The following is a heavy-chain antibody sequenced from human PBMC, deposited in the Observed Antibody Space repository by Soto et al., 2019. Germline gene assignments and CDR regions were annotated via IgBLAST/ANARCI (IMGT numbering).Heavy chain of an antibody. J-gene: IGHJ6*02. V-gene: IGHV2-70*11. CDR2: IDWDDDK. CDR3: VQSFDYYGSPCVAMAS. Sequence: ESGPTLVNPTQTLTLTCTFSGFSLSTSGMCVSWIRRPPGKALEWLARIDWDDDKYYNTSLKTRLTISKDTSKNQVVLTMTNMDPVDTGTYYCVQSFDYYGSPCVAMASWGRRSTVAVSS. D-gene: IGHD3-22*01. CDR1: GFSLSTSGMC.